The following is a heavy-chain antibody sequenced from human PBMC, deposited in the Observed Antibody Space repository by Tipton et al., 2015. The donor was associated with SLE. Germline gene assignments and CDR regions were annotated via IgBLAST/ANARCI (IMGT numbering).Heavy chain of an antibody. Sequence: SLRLSCAASGFTFSSYEMNWVRQAPGKGLEWVSSISSSSSYIYYADSVKGRFTISRDNAKNSLYLQMNSLRAEDTAVYYCARGYQNYYDSSGYYYAGGYFDYWGQGTLVTVSS. D-gene: IGHD3-22*01. J-gene: IGHJ4*02. CDR2: ISSSSSYI. CDR3: ARGYQNYYDSSGYYYAGGYFDY. V-gene: IGHV3-21*01. CDR1: GFTFSSYE.